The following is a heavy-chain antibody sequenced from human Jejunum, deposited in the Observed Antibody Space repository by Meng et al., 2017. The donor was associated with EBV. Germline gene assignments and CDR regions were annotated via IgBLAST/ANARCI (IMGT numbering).Heavy chain of an antibody. Sequence: QESRPGLLHPSGTLSHHCAGAGCSIRNHFWWNWVRHPPGKGLEWIGEIYHSGLNNYNPSLKSRVTISVDTSKNKFSLNLASVTAADTAVYYCARSPGSWRLDYWGPGTLVTVSS. V-gene: IGHV4-4*02. CDR1: GCSIRNHFW. CDR3: ARSPGSWRLDY. D-gene: IGHD3-10*01. CDR2: IYHSGLN. J-gene: IGHJ4*02.